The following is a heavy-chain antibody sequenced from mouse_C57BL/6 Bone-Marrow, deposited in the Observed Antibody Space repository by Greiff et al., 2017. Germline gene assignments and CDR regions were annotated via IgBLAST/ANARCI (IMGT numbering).Heavy chain of an antibody. J-gene: IGHJ4*01. CDR2: IWGDGST. Sequence: QVHVKQSGPGLVAPSQSLSITCTVSGFSLTSYGVSWVRQPPGKGLEWLGVIWGDGSTNYHSALISSLSISKDNSKSQVFLKLNRLQTDDTATYYCAKGGWLLPPLYYYAMDYWGQGTSVTVSS. CDR1: GFSLTSYG. CDR3: AKGGWLLPPLYYYAMDY. V-gene: IGHV2-3*01. D-gene: IGHD2-3*01.